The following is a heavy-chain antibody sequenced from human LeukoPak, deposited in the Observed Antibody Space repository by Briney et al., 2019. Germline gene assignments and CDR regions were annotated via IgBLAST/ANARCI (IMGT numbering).Heavy chain of an antibody. CDR1: GFTFSSYA. CDR3: AKGGIQLWSHFDY. D-gene: IGHD5-18*01. CDR2: ISGSGGST. J-gene: IGHJ4*02. Sequence: PGGSLRLSCAASGFTFSSYAMSWVRQAPGKGLEWASAISGSGGSTYYADSVKGRFTISRDNSKNTLYLQMNSLRAEDTAIYYCAKGGIQLWSHFDYWGQGTLVTVSS. V-gene: IGHV3-23*01.